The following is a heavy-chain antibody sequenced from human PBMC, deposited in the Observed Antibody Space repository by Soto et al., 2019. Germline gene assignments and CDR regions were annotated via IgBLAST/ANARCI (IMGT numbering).Heavy chain of an antibody. CDR3: ARGGPDYGDYYFDY. Sequence: PGGSLRLSCADSEFTYSSYAMSCVRQAPGKGLEWVSAISGSGGSTYYADSVKGRFTISRDNSKNTLYLQMNSLRAEDTAVYYCARGGPDYGDYYFDYWGQGTLVTVSA. D-gene: IGHD4-17*01. V-gene: IGHV3-23*01. J-gene: IGHJ4*02. CDR2: ISGSGGST. CDR1: EFTYSSYA.